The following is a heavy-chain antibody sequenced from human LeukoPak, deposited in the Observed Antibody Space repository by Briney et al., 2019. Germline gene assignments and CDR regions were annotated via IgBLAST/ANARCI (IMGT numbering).Heavy chain of an antibody. V-gene: IGHV3-7*01. J-gene: IGHJ6*02. CDR3: ARDQYYDFWSGYVGGYYYYGMDV. CDR1: GLTFSSYW. CDR2: IKQDGSEK. Sequence: GGSLRLSCAASGLTFSSYWMSWVRQAPGKGLEWVANIKQDGSEKYYVDSVKGRFTISRDNAKNSLYLQMNSLRAEDTAVYYCARDQYYDFWSGYVGGYYYYGMDVWGQGTTVTVSS. D-gene: IGHD3-3*01.